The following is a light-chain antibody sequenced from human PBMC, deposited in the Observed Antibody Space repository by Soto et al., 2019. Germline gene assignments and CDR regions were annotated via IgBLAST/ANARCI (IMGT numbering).Light chain of an antibody. CDR2: DAS. J-gene: IGKJ1*01. Sequence: EIQMTQSPSTLSASVGDRVTITCRASQSVSYWLAWYQQKPGKAPKLLVHDASTLLSGVPSRFSGSVSGTEFILTIGSLQPDDFATYYGQQYKSYPWTFGQGTKV. CDR3: QQYKSYPWT. CDR1: QSVSYW. V-gene: IGKV1-5*01.